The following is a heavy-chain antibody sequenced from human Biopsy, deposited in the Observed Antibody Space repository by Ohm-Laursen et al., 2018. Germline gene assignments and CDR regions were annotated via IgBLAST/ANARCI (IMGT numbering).Heavy chain of an antibody. V-gene: IGHV4-59*07. CDR1: GGSIGSFF. CDR3: ARVGAGAPSIDYFDY. CDR2: IYYSGST. Sequence: SDTLSLTCTVSGGSIGSFFWSWIRQPPGKGLEWIGYIYYSGSTNYNPSLRSRVTISVDRSKSQFSLELSSVTAADTAVYYCARVGAGAPSIDYFDYWGQGALVTVSS. D-gene: IGHD1-26*01. J-gene: IGHJ4*02.